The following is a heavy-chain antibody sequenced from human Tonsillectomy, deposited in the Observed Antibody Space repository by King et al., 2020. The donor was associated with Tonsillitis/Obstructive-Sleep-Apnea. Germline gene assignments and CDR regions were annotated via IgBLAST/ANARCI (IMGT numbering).Heavy chain of an antibody. D-gene: IGHD5-24*01. CDR3: ARHVRDGYGTNFDY. V-gene: IGHV4-39*01. CDR2: IYYTGST. J-gene: IGHJ4*02. Sequence: QLQESGPGLVKPSETLFLTCTVSGHSIRSSSYYWGWIRQPPGKGLEWIGTIYYTGSTYYNPSLKSRVTISVDTSKNQFSLKLSSVTAADTAVYYCARHVRDGYGTNFDYWGQGTLVTVSS. CDR1: GHSIRSSSYY.